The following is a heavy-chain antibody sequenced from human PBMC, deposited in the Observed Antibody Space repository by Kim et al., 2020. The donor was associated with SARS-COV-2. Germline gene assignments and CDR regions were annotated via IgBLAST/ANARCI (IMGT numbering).Heavy chain of an antibody. CDR3: ARVALLWFGEPNMGDAFDI. Sequence: GGSLRLSCAASGFTFSSYAMHWVRQAPGKGLEWVAVISYDGSNKYYADSVKGRFTISRDNSKNTLYLQMNSLRAEDTAVYYCARVALLWFGEPNMGDAFDIWGQGTMVTVSS. V-gene: IGHV3-30*04. CDR1: GFTFSSYA. J-gene: IGHJ3*02. CDR2: ISYDGSNK. D-gene: IGHD3-10*01.